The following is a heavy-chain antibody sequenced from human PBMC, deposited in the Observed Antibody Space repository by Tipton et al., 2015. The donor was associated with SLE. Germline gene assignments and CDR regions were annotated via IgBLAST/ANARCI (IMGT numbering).Heavy chain of an antibody. J-gene: IGHJ4*02. D-gene: IGHD6-19*01. CDR1: GFTFGNNW. CDR3: ARDRAVEDFDY. CDR2: IREDGNAE. Sequence: SLRLSCAASGFTFGNNWMTWVRQAPGKGLEWVATIREDGNAEYYLDSVRGRFTISRDTAKNSLYLQMNSLRAEDTAVYYCARDRAVEDFDYWGQGTLVTVSS. V-gene: IGHV3-7*01.